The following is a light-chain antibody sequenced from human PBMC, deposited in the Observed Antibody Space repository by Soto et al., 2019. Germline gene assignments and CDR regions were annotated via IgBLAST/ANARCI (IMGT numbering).Light chain of an antibody. CDR2: WAS. Sequence: DIVMTQSPYSLAVSLGERATINCKSSQSVLYSSNNKNYLAWYQQKPGQPPKLLIYWASTRESGVPDRFSGSGSGTEFTLTISSLQPEDFATYYCQQANNLPLTFGPGTKVDIK. V-gene: IGKV4-1*01. CDR1: QSVLYSSNNKNY. J-gene: IGKJ3*01. CDR3: QQANNLPLT.